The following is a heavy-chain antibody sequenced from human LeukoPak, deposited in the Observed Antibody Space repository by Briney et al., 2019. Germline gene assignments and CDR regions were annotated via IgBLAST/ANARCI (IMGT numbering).Heavy chain of an antibody. Sequence: GGSLRLSCAASGFTFSNAWMSWARQAPGKGLEWVGRIKSKTDGGTTDYAAPVKGRFTISRDNSKNTLFLQMNSLRAKDTAIYYCAKDAIGDSSGHYWWEFDYRGQGTLVTVSS. J-gene: IGHJ4*02. CDR2: IKSKTDGGTT. CDR3: AKDAIGDSSGHYWWEFDY. V-gene: IGHV3-15*01. D-gene: IGHD3-22*01. CDR1: GFTFSNAW.